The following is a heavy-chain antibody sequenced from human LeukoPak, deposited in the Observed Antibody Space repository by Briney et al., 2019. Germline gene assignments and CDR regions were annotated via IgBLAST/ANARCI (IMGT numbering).Heavy chain of an antibody. CDR3: AGTDYGDYSTGYYGMDV. Sequence: GGSLRLSCAASGFTVSSNYMSWVRQAPGKGLEWVSVIYSGGSTYYADSVKGRFTISRDNSKSTLYLQMNSLRAEDTAVYHCAGTDYGDYSTGYYGMDVWGQGTTVTVSS. CDR1: GFTVSSNY. D-gene: IGHD4-17*01. J-gene: IGHJ6*02. CDR2: IYSGGST. V-gene: IGHV3-66*01.